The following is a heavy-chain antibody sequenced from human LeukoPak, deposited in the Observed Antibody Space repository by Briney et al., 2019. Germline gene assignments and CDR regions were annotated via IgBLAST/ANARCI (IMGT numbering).Heavy chain of an antibody. D-gene: IGHD3-10*01. Sequence: GGSLRLSCAASGFTFNTNTMHWVRQAPGKGLEWVAVISYDGSNKYYADSVKGRFTISRDNSKNTLYLQMNSLRGEDTAVYYCARDARGPVDYWGQGTQVTVSS. CDR3: ARDARGPVDY. J-gene: IGHJ4*02. V-gene: IGHV3-30*04. CDR1: GFTFNTNT. CDR2: ISYDGSNK.